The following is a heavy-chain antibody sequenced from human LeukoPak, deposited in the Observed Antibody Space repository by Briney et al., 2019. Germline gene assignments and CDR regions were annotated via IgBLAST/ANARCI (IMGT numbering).Heavy chain of an antibody. CDR1: GFTFSSYG. CDR2: IWYDGSNK. D-gene: IGHD3-10*01. Sequence: PGRSLRLSCAASGFTFSSYGMHWVRQAPGKGLEWVAVIWYDGSNKYYADSVKGRFTISRDNSKNTLYLQMNSLRAEDTAVYYCAKDDNHVVRGVIIYYYYGMDVWGQGTTVTVSS. J-gene: IGHJ6*02. V-gene: IGHV3-33*06. CDR3: AKDDNHVVRGVIIYYYYGMDV.